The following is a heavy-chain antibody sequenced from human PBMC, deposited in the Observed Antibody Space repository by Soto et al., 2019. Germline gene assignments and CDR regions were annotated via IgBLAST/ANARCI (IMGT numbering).Heavy chain of an antibody. Sequence: QVQLVESGGGVVQPGRSLRLSCAASGFTFSSYDLHWVREAAGKGLEWVAVISYDGSSKYYADSVKGRFTVSRDNSKNTLYLQMNSLRAEDTAVYYCARAYYRFNNGYGISMDVWGQRPIVTVS. CDR2: ISYDGSSK. V-gene: IGHV3-30-3*01. CDR1: GFTFSSYD. CDR3: ARAYYRFNNGYGISMDV. D-gene: IGHD5-12*01. J-gene: IGHJ6*02.